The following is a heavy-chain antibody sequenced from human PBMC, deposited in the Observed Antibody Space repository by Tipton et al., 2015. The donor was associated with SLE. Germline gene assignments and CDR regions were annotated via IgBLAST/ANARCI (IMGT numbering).Heavy chain of an antibody. V-gene: IGHV1-8*01. Sequence: QSGAEVRKPGASVRVSCKASGYTFTSYDINWVRQATGQGLEWMGWMNPNSGKIDYAQKFQGRIIMTRNTSISTAYMELRGLRSEDTAVYYCARWFDSWGQGTLVTVSS. CDR2: MNPNSGKI. J-gene: IGHJ5*01. CDR3: ARWFDS. CDR1: GYTFTSYD.